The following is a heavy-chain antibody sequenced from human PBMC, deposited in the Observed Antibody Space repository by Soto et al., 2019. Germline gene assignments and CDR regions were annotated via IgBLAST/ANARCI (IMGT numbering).Heavy chain of an antibody. V-gene: IGHV4-59*08. D-gene: IGHD3-3*01. Sequence: QVQLQESGPGLVKPSETLSLTCTVSGGSISSYYWSWIRQPPGKGLVWIGYIYYSGSTNYNPSLRSRVTISVEKSNNQFSLQQSSVTAADTAVYYRARHKKYYDSWSGYANAFDIWGQGTMVTVSS. CDR2: IYYSGST. J-gene: IGHJ3*02. CDR3: ARHKKYYDSWSGYANAFDI. CDR1: GGSISSYY.